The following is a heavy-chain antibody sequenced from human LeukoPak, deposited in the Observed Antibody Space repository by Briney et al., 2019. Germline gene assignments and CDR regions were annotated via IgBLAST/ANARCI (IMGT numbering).Heavy chain of an antibody. J-gene: IGHJ6*03. CDR2: ISSSGSTI. CDR1: GFTFSEYY. D-gene: IGHD6-13*01. Sequence: GGSLRLSCAASGFTFSEYYMSWIRPAPGRGLEWVSYISSSGSTIYYADSVKGRFTISRDNAKNSLYLQMNSLRAEDTAVYYCARGQPYSSSWYVSYYYYYYMDVWGKGTTVTVSS. CDR3: ARGQPYSSSWYVSYYYYYYMDV. V-gene: IGHV3-11*04.